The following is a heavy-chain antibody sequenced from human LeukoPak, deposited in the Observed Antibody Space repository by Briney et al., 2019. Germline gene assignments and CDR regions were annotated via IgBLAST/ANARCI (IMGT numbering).Heavy chain of an antibody. CDR1: GFTFSSYS. D-gene: IGHD2-15*01. CDR2: ISSSSSYI. J-gene: IGHJ4*02. Sequence: GGSLRLSCAASGFTFSSYSMNWVRQAPGKGLEWVSSISSSSSYIYYADSVKGRFTISRDNAKNSLHLQMNSLRAEDTAVYYCARVDCSGGSCYSDYWGQGTLVTASS. CDR3: ARVDCSGGSCYSDY. V-gene: IGHV3-21*01.